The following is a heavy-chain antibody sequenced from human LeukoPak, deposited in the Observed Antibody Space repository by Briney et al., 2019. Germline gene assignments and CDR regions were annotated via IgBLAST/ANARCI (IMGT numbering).Heavy chain of an antibody. CDR2: IYYSGST. Sequence: SETLSLTCTVSGGSISSSSYYWGWIRQPPGKGLEWIGSIYYSGSTYYNPSLKSRVTISVDTSKNQFSLKLSSVTAADTAVYYCATTGKVAFFDYWGQGTLVTVSS. CDR3: ATTGKVAFFDY. V-gene: IGHV4-39*01. CDR1: GGSISSSSYY. D-gene: IGHD1-26*01. J-gene: IGHJ4*02.